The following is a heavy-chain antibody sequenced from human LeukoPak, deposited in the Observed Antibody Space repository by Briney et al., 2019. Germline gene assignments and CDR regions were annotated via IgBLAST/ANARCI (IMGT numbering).Heavy chain of an antibody. CDR1: GFTFDTYT. CDR3: TRGLVVVAQYFQH. CDR2: IDNTSTTM. J-gene: IGHJ1*01. D-gene: IGHD2-15*01. V-gene: IGHV3-48*01. Sequence: GGSLRLSCAASGFTFDTYTMNWVRQAPGTGLEWVSYIDNTSTTMYYADSVKGRFTISRDNAKNSLYLQMNSLRVEDTAVYYCTRGLVVVAQYFQHWGQGTLVTVSS.